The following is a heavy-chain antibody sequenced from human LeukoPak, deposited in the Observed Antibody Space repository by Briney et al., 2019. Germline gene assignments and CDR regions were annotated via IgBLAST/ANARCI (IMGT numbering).Heavy chain of an antibody. CDR2: INHSGST. Sequence: KPSETLSLTCAVYGGSFSGYYWSWIRQPPGKGLEWIGEINHSGSTNYNPSLKSRVTISVDTSKNQFSLKLSSVTAADTAVYYCARRLHPSYYYYMDVWGKGTTVTVSS. D-gene: IGHD4-11*01. J-gene: IGHJ6*03. V-gene: IGHV4-34*01. CDR1: GGSFSGYY. CDR3: ARRLHPSYYYYMDV.